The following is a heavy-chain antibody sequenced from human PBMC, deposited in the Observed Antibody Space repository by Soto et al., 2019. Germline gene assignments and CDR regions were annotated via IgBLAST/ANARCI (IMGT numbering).Heavy chain of an antibody. V-gene: IGHV4-30-2*01. Sequence: PSETLSLTCAVSGGSISSGGYSWSWIRQPPGKGLEWIGYIYHSGSTYYNPSLKSRVTISVDRSKNQFSLKLISVTAADTAVYYCARGSYSSSSGYGMDVWGQGTTATV. CDR2: IYHSGST. J-gene: IGHJ6*02. CDR1: GGSISSGGYS. CDR3: ARGSYSSSSGYGMDV. D-gene: IGHD6-13*01.